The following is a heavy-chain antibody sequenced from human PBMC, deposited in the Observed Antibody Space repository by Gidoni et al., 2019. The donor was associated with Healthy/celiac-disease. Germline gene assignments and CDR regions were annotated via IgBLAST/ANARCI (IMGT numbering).Heavy chain of an antibody. D-gene: IGHD3-3*01. V-gene: IGHV6-1*01. CDR1: GDRVSTHVPA. CDR3: ARDRGPITTPGRYGMDV. J-gene: IGHJ6*02. CDR2: TYYRSKWYN. Sequence: QVQLQQSGPGLVKPSQTLSLTCASSGDRVSTHVPAWNWIRQSPSGGLEWLGRTYYRSKWYNDYAVSVKSRITINPDTSKNQFSRQLNSVTPEDTAVYYCARDRGPITTPGRYGMDVWGQGTTVTVSS.